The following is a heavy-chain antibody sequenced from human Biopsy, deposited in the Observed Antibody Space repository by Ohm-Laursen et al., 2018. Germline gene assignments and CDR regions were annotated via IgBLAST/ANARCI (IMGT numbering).Heavy chain of an antibody. D-gene: IGHD6-19*01. CDR3: AKASGYSSDWPIDY. J-gene: IGHJ4*02. CDR1: GFTFENYA. Sequence: SLRLSCAASGFTFENYAMNWVRQAPGKGLEWVSGISWNSGSVVYADSVKGRFTISRDNAKNSLYLQMHSLRAEDTAFYYCAKASGYSSDWPIDYWGQGNLVTVSS. V-gene: IGHV3-9*01. CDR2: ISWNSGSV.